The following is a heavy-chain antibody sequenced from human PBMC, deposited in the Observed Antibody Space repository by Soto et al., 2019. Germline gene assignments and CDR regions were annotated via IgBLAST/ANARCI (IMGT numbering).Heavy chain of an antibody. J-gene: IGHJ6*02. Sequence: ASVKVSSKASGYTFTSYGISWVRQAPGQGLEWMGWISAYNGNTNYAQKLQGRVTMTTDTSTSTAYMELRSLRSDDTAIYYCAKDILEVTPGMDVWGQGTTVTVSS. CDR1: GYTFTSYG. D-gene: IGHD2-21*02. V-gene: IGHV1-18*01. CDR3: AKDILEVTPGMDV. CDR2: ISAYNGNT.